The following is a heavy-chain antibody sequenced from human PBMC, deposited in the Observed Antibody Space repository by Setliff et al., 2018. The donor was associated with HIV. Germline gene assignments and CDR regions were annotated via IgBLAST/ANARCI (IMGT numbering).Heavy chain of an antibody. V-gene: IGHV4-61*09. CDR3: AKGYCSGGSCYPKAYNWFGP. CDR2: IYTSGST. CDR1: GGSISSGSYY. D-gene: IGHD2-15*01. Sequence: PSETLSLTCTVSGGSISSGSYYWSWIRQPAGKGLEWIGHIYTSGSTNYNPSLKSRVTMSVDTSKNQFSLKLSSVTAADTAVYYCAKGYCSGGSCYPKAYNWFGPWGQGTLVTVSS. J-gene: IGHJ5*02.